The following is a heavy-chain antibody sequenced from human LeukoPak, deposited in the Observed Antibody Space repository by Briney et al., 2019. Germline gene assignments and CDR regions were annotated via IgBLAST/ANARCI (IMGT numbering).Heavy chain of an antibody. J-gene: IGHJ3*02. CDR3: ASTDTNGGGFDI. CDR2: INHSGST. D-gene: IGHD2-8*01. CDR1: GGSFSGYY. Sequence: PSETLSLTCAVYGGSFSGYYWSWIRQPPGKGLEGIVEINHSGSTNYNPSLKSRVTISVDTSKKQFSLNMSPVTAADPAVYYCASTDTNGGGFDIWGQGTVVTVYS. V-gene: IGHV4-34*01.